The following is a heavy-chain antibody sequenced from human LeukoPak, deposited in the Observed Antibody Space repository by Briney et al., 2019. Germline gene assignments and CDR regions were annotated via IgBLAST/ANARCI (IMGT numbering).Heavy chain of an antibody. D-gene: IGHD6-13*01. Sequence: TGGSLRLSCAASGFTFSNYAMTWVRQVPGKGLEWVSRINGDGRNINYADSVRGRFTISRDNAKNSLYLQLNSLRAEDTAVYYCAREGITAAADYWGQGTLVTVSS. CDR3: AREGITAAADY. CDR2: INGDGRNI. CDR1: GFTFSNYA. J-gene: IGHJ4*02. V-gene: IGHV3-23*03.